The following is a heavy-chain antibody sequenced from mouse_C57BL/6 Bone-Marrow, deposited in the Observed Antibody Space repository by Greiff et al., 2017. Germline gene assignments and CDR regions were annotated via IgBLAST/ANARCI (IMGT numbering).Heavy chain of an antibody. Sequence: EVKVEESGAELVKPGASVKLSCTASGFNIKDYYMHWVKQRTEQGLEWIGRIDPEDGETKYAPKFQGKATITADTSSNTAYLQLSSLTSEDTAVYYCARWDYDGAWFAYWGQGTLVTVSA. CDR1: GFNIKDYY. V-gene: IGHV14-2*01. D-gene: IGHD2-4*01. CDR2: IDPEDGET. CDR3: ARWDYDGAWFAY. J-gene: IGHJ3*01.